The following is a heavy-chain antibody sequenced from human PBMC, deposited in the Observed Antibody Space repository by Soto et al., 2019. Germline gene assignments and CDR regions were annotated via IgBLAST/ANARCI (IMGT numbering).Heavy chain of an antibody. CDR3: ARDGGYSNNGVCSGWFDP. Sequence: ASVKVSCKASGYTFTSYGISWVRQAPGQGLEWMGWISAYNGNTNYAQKLQGRVTMTTDTSTSTAYMELRSLRSDDTAVYYCARDGGYSNNGVCSGWFDPWGQGTLVTVSS. V-gene: IGHV1-18*01. CDR1: GYTFTSYG. J-gene: IGHJ5*02. CDR2: ISAYNGNT. D-gene: IGHD2-8*01.